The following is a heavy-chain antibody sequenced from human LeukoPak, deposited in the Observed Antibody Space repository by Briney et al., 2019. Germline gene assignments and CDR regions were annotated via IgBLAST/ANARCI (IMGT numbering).Heavy chain of an antibody. J-gene: IGHJ3*02. CDR1: GGSISSGGYY. CDR3: ARCPGYYDFWSDAFDI. V-gene: IGHV4-31*03. Sequence: SETLSLTCTVSGGSISSGGYYWSWIRQHPGKGLEWIGYIYYSGSTYYNPSLKSRVTISVDTSKNQFSLKLSSVTPADTAVYYCARCPGYYDFWSDAFDIWGQGTMVTVSP. CDR2: IYYSGST. D-gene: IGHD3-3*01.